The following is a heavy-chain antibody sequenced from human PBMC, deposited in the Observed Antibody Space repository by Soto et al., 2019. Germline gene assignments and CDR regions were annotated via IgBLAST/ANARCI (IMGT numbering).Heavy chain of an antibody. J-gene: IGHJ6*02. CDR2: INHSGST. Sequence: PSETLSLTCAVYGGSFSGYYWSWIRQPPGKGLEWIGEINHSGSTNYNPSLKSRVTISVDTSKNQFSLKLSSVTAADTAVYYCARCWHPAFIRSYGMDVWGQGTTVTVS. CDR1: GGSFSGYY. V-gene: IGHV4-34*01. D-gene: IGHD3-10*01. CDR3: ARCWHPAFIRSYGMDV.